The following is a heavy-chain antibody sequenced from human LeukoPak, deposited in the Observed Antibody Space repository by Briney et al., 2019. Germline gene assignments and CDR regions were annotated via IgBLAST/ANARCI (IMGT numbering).Heavy chain of an antibody. D-gene: IGHD1-26*01. V-gene: IGHV4-59*01. J-gene: IGHJ2*01. CDR1: GGSISPYY. CDR3: ARDGNPWNLDV. Sequence: PSKTLSLTCTVSGGSISPYYWTWIRQSPGKALEWIGYIYYSGRTSYNPSLKSRVTMSVDTSKNQFSPQLSSVTAADTAVYYCARDGNPWNLDVWGRGTLVTVSS. CDR2: IYYSGRT.